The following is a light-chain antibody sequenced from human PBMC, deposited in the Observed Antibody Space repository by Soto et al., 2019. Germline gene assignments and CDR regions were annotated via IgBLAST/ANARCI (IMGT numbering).Light chain of an antibody. CDR3: CSYAGSSTYV. Sequence: QSVLTQPASVSGSPGQSITISCTGTSSDVGSYNLVSWYQQHPGKAPKLMIYEGSKRPSGVSNRFSGSKSGNTASLTISGLQAEGEADYYCCSYAGSSTYVFGTGTKLTVL. V-gene: IGLV2-23*01. CDR1: SSDVGSYNL. CDR2: EGS. J-gene: IGLJ1*01.